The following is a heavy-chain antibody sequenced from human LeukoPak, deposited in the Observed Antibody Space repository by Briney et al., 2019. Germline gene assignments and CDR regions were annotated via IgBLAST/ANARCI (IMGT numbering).Heavy chain of an antibody. CDR1: GGSFSGYY. J-gene: IGHJ4*02. CDR3: ARDPNEPGSHSDY. Sequence: SETLSLTCAVYGGSFSGYYWGWIRQPPGKGLEWIGEINHSGSTNCNPSLKSRVTISVDTSKNQFSLKLSSVTAADTAVYYCARDPNEPGSHSDYWGQGTLVTVSS. V-gene: IGHV4-34*01. D-gene: IGHD1-26*01. CDR2: INHSGST.